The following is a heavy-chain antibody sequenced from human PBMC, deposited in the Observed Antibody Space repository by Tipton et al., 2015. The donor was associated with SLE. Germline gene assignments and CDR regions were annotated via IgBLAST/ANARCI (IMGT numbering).Heavy chain of an antibody. J-gene: IGHJ4*02. CDR1: GGSISSGGYS. CDR3: ASSPFVYRGFNNPGNGIRYYFDY. CDR2: MFYSGGT. V-gene: IGHV4-61*08. Sequence: TLSLTCTVSGGSISSGGYSWSWIRQPPGKGLEWIGYMFYSGGTHYNPSLKSRVTISLDTSKNQFSLNLRSVTAADTAVYYCASSPFVYRGFNNPGNGIRYYFDYWGQGTLVTVSS. D-gene: IGHD1-14*01.